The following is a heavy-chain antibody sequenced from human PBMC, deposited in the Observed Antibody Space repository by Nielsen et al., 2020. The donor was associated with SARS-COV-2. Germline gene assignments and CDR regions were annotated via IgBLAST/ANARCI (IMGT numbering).Heavy chain of an antibody. CDR3: ARAPITMIVVVNAFDI. V-gene: IGHV4-39*07. CDR2: IYYSGST. Sequence: IFSSYAMNWVRQPPGKGLEWIGSIYYSGSTYYNPSLKSRVTISVDTSKNQFSLKLSSVTAADTAVYYCARAPITMIVVVNAFDIWGQGTMVTVSS. CDR1: IFSSYA. J-gene: IGHJ3*02. D-gene: IGHD3-22*01.